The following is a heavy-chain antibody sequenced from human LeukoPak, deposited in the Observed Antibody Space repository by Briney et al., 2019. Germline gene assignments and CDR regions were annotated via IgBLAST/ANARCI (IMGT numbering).Heavy chain of an antibody. J-gene: IGHJ2*01. V-gene: IGHV4-59*04. CDR3: ARYSSTWPYWYFDL. Sequence: SETLSLTCTVSGGSISSYYWSWIRQPPGKGLEWIGYISHSGSTYYNPSLKSRVNISVDRSKNQFSLKLTSVTAADTAVYYCARYSSTWPYWYFDLWGRGTLVTVSS. CDR2: ISHSGST. CDR1: GGSISSYY. D-gene: IGHD6-13*01.